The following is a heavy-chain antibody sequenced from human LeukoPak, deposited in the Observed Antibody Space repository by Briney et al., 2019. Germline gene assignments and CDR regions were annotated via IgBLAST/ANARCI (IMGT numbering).Heavy chain of an antibody. D-gene: IGHD5-12*01. V-gene: IGHV4-61*02. CDR2: IYTSGST. J-gene: IGHJ4*02. Sequence: SETLSLTCTVSGGSISSGSYYWSWIRQPAGKGLEWIGRIYTSGSTNYNPSLKGRVTISVDTSKNQFSLKLSSVTAADTAVYYCARGYALGPYYFDYWGQGTLVTVSS. CDR1: GGSISSGSYY. CDR3: ARGYALGPYYFDY.